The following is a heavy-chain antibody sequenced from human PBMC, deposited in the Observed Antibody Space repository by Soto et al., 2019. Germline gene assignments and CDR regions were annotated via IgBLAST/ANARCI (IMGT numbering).Heavy chain of an antibody. CDR3: ARDAMTTEFDY. Sequence: GASVKVSCKASGHTFTRYAMHWVRQAPGQRLEWMGWINAGDGDTKYSQKFQGRVTITRDTSASTAYMELSSLRSEDTAVYYCARDAMTTEFDYWGQGTLLTVSS. CDR2: INAGDGDT. D-gene: IGHD4-4*01. V-gene: IGHV1-3*01. CDR1: GHTFTRYA. J-gene: IGHJ4*02.